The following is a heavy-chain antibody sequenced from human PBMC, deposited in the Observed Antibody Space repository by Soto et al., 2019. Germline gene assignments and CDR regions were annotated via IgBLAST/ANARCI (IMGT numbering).Heavy chain of an antibody. Sequence: PSETLSLTCAVSGGSISSGGYSWSWIRQPPGKGLEWIGYIYHSGSTYYNPSLKSRVTISVDRSKNQVSLKLSSVTAADTAVYCCVRDARGLPLSLVGSMWLAPWGQGTPVTVSS. CDR2: IYHSGST. J-gene: IGHJ5*02. CDR1: GGSISSGGYS. V-gene: IGHV4-30-2*01. CDR3: VRDARGLPLSLVGSMWLAP. D-gene: IGHD1-26*01.